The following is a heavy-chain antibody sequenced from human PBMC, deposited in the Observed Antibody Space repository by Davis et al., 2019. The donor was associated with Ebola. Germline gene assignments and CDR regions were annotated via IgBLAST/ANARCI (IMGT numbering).Heavy chain of an antibody. D-gene: IGHD2-21*02. J-gene: IGHJ2*01. CDR1: GFILSNDA. Sequence: PGGSLRLSCVASGFILSNDAMSWVRQAPGKGLEWVSFISSSSNYIYYADSVKGRFTVSRDNAKNSLYLQMNSLRAEDTAVYYCVRDPALVVTGGGWFFGLWGRGTLVTVSS. V-gene: IGHV3-21*01. CDR2: ISSSSNYI. CDR3: VRDPALVVTGGGWFFGL.